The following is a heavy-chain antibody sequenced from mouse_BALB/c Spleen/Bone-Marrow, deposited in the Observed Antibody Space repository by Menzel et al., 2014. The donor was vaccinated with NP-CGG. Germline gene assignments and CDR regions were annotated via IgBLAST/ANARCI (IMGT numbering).Heavy chain of an antibody. J-gene: IGHJ4*01. V-gene: IGHV14-3*02. Sequence: EVQLVESGAELVKPGASVKLSCTASGFNIKDTYMHWVKQRPEQGLEWIGRIDPANGNTKYDPKFQGKATITADTSSNTACLQLRSLTSEDTAVYYCARDSPDAMDYWGQGTSVTVSS. CDR3: ARDSPDAMDY. CDR2: IDPANGNT. CDR1: GFNIKDTY.